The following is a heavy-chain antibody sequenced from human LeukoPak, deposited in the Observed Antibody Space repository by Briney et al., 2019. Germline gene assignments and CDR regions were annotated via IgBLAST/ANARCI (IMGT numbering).Heavy chain of an antibody. V-gene: IGHV3-66*02. CDR2: IYSGSRT. Sequence: GGSLRLSCAASGFTVSLNYVRCVRHAPGGAVVGGSDIYSGSRTYYADSLKGRFTISKDNSKNMLYLQMNSLRAEDTAVYYCARSPLYNDSTKRTLYYFDYWGQGTLVTVSS. CDR1: GFTVSLNY. J-gene: IGHJ4*02. D-gene: IGHD3-22*01. CDR3: ARSPLYNDSTKRTLYYFDY.